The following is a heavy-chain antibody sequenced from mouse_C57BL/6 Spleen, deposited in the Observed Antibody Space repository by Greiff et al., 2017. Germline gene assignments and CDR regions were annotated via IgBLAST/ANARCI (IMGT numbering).Heavy chain of an antibody. CDR3: ERDQDGYYFYAMDY. Sequence: ESGPGLVKPSQSLSLTCSVTGYSITSGYYWNWIRQFPGNKLEWMGYISYDGSNNYNPSLKNRISITRDTSKNQFFLKLNSVTTEDTATYYCERDQDGYYFYAMDYWGQGTSVTVSS. D-gene: IGHD2-3*01. CDR2: ISYDGSN. CDR1: GYSITSGYY. V-gene: IGHV3-6*01. J-gene: IGHJ4*01.